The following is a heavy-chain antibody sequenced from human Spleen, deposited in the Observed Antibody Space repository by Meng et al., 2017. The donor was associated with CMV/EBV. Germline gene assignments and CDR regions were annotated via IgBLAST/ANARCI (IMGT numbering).Heavy chain of an antibody. D-gene: IGHD6-13*01. CDR2: IWYDGSNK. CDR1: GFTFSSSG. Sequence: ASGFTFSSSGMHLVRQAPGKGLEWVAVIWYDGSNKYYADSVKCRFTISRDNSKNTLYLQMNSLRAEDTAVYYCAKGTIAAAGEPPDYWGQGTLVTVSS. J-gene: IGHJ4*02. V-gene: IGHV3-33*06. CDR3: AKGTIAAAGEPPDY.